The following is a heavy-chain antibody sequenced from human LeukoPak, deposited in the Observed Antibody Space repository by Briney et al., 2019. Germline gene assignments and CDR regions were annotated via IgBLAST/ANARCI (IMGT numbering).Heavy chain of an antibody. CDR2: LDTDGSDT. Sequence: GGSLRLSCAASGFTFSNYWMHWVRQAPGKGLVWVSRLDTDGSDTSYADSVKGRFTISRDNAKNTLYLQMNSLRAEDTAVYYCARGYYDFWSGYPYFDYWGQGTLVTVSS. V-gene: IGHV3-74*01. J-gene: IGHJ4*02. CDR1: GFTFSNYW. CDR3: ARGYYDFWSGYPYFDY. D-gene: IGHD3-3*01.